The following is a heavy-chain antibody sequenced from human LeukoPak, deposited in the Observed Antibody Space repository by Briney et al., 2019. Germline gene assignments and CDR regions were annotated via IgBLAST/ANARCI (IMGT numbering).Heavy chain of an antibody. J-gene: IGHJ4*02. Sequence: PGGSLRLSCAASGFTVSSSYMSWVRQAPGKGLEWVSLIYSGGSTYYAASVKGRFTISRDNSKNTLYLQMNSLRAEDTAVYYCARDPTFWSGYSYFDYWGQGTLVTVSS. CDR1: GFTVSSSY. V-gene: IGHV3-53*01. CDR2: IYSGGST. D-gene: IGHD3-3*01. CDR3: ARDPTFWSGYSYFDY.